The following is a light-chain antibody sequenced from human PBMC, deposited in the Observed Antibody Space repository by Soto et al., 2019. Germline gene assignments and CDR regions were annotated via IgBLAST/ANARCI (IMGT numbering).Light chain of an antibody. CDR3: ASWDDSLSGWV. V-gene: IGLV1-47*01. CDR2: KNY. CDR1: RSNIGDHF. J-gene: IGLJ3*02. Sequence: QPVLTQPPSASGTPGQRVTISCSGSRSNIGDHFVYWFQQLPGTAPKLLISKNYQRPSGVPDRFSGSKSGTSASLDISGLRSEDEADYYCASWDDSLSGWVFGGGTKLTVL.